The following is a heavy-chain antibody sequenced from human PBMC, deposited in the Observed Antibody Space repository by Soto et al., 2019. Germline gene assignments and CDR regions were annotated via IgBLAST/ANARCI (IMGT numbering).Heavy chain of an antibody. D-gene: IGHD1-26*01. CDR2: INPSGGST. Sequence: QVQLVQSGAEVKKPGASVKVSCKASGYTFTSYYMHWVRQAPGQGLEWMGIINPSGGSTSYAQKCQGRVTMTRDTSTSTVYMELSSLRSEDTAVYYCARGQLVFPGSYYSSYGYWGQGTLVTVSS. CDR1: GYTFTSYY. V-gene: IGHV1-46*01. J-gene: IGHJ4*02. CDR3: ARGQLVFPGSYYSSYGY.